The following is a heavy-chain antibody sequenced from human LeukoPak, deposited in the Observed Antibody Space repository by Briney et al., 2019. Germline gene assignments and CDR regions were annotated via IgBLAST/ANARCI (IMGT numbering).Heavy chain of an antibody. J-gene: IGHJ4*02. CDR2: IFYSGST. CDR1: GGSISSSSYY. Sequence: SETLSLTCTVSGGSISSSSYYWGWIRQPPGKGLEWIGSIFYSGSTYYNPSLKSRVTLSVDTSKNQFSLNLNSVIAADTAMYFCARGGFYGHPFEFGGQGILVIVSA. D-gene: IGHD3-10*01. V-gene: IGHV4-39*07. CDR3: ARGGFYGHPFEF.